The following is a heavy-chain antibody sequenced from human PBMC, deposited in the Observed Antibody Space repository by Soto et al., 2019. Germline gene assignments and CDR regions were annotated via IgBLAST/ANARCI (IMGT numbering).Heavy chain of an antibody. CDR3: TTESGYSYGYDY. V-gene: IGHV3-15*01. CDR1: GFTFSNAW. Sequence: GGSLRLSCAASGFTFSNAWMSWVRQAPGKGLEWVGRIKSKTDGGTTDYAAPVKGRFTISRDDSKNTLYLQMNSLKTEDTAVYYCTTESGYSYGYDYWGQGTLVTVSS. CDR2: IKSKTDGGTT. J-gene: IGHJ4*02. D-gene: IGHD5-18*01.